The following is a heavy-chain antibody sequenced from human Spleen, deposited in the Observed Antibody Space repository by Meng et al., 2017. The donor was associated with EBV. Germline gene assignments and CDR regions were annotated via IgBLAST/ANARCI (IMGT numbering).Heavy chain of an antibody. D-gene: IGHD2-15*01. Sequence: QVQVAQSGAEVKKPGSSVKVSCKASGGTFSSYAISWGRQAPGQGLEWMGGIIPIFGTANYAQKFQGRVTITADESTSTAYMELSSLRSEDTAVYYCASGGHCSGGSCYSTWGQGTLVTVSS. CDR3: ASGGHCSGGSCYST. V-gene: IGHV1-69*01. CDR1: GGTFSSYA. CDR2: IIPIFGTA. J-gene: IGHJ4*02.